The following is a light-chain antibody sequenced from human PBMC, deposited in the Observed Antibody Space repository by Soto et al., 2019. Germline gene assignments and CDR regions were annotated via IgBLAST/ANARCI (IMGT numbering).Light chain of an antibody. V-gene: IGKV1-6*01. CDR1: QDIRNT. Sequence: AIQMTQSPSSLSASVGDRVAISCRASQDIRNTLAWYQQKPGEAPKLLIFAASNLQSGVPSRFSGSGSVTDFTLAITGLQPEDFETYYCLPYYNFSWTLGQGTKVDIK. CDR3: LPYYNFSWT. J-gene: IGKJ1*01. CDR2: AAS.